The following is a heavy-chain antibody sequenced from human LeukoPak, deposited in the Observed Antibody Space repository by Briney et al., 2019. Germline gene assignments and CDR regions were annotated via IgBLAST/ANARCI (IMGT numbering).Heavy chain of an antibody. CDR2: IKQGGGEK. CDR1: GFTFSSYA. CDR3: ARDGSGYILYYYGMDV. Sequence: GGSLRLSCAASGFTFSSYAMSWVRQAPGKGLEWVANIKQGGGEKYYVDSVKGRFTISRDNAKNSLYLQMNSLRAEDTAVYYCARDGSGYILYYYGMDVWGQGTTVTVSS. V-gene: IGHV3-7*01. J-gene: IGHJ6*02. D-gene: IGHD3-3*01.